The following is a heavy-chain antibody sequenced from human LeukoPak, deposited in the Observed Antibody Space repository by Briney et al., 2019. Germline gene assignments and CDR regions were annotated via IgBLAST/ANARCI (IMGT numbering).Heavy chain of an antibody. CDR3: LYFWSGSSLVDY. Sequence: GGSLRLSCAASGFTFSNAWMSWVRQAPGKGLEWVGRIKSKTDGGTTDYAAPVKGRFSISRDDSKNTLYLEMYSLKTEDTAMYYCLYFWSGSSLVDYWGQGTLVTVSS. CDR1: GFTFSNAW. V-gene: IGHV3-15*01. D-gene: IGHD3-3*01. CDR2: IKSKTDGGTT. J-gene: IGHJ4*02.